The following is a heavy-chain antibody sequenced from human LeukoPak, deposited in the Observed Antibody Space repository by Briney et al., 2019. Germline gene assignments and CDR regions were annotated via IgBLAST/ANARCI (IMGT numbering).Heavy chain of an antibody. D-gene: IGHD3-10*02. CDR2: ISSSGSTI. V-gene: IGHV3-48*04. CDR1: RFIFDNYG. CDR3: AELGITMIGGV. Sequence: GGSLRLSCAASRFIFDNYGMTWVRQAPGKGLEWVSYISSSGSTIYYADSVKGRFTISRDNAKNSLYLQMNSLRAEDTAVYYCAELGITMIGGVWGKGTTVTISS. J-gene: IGHJ6*04.